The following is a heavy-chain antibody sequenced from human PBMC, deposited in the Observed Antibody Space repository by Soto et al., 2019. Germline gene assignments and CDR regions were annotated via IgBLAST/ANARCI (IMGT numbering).Heavy chain of an antibody. J-gene: IGHJ4*02. V-gene: IGHV3-7*02. D-gene: IGHD3-10*01. Sequence: EVQLVESAGGLVQPGGSLSLSCAASGFTFSEYWMSQVRQAPGKGLECVANIQTHGSEKYYVDPVKGRFTISRDNAKNSLYLQMNSVRAEDTAVYYCASRMGRGGIDYWGQGTLVAVSS. CDR3: ASRMGRGGIDY. CDR1: GFTFSEYW. CDR2: IQTHGSEK.